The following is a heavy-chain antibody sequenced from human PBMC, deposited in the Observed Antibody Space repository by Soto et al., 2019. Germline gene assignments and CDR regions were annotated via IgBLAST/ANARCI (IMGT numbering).Heavy chain of an antibody. CDR2: VNPIVSMS. J-gene: IGHJ4*02. V-gene: IGHV1-69*04. D-gene: IGHD3-10*01. CDR3: ATSYGSGYRAFDY. Sequence: QVQLVQSGAEVKRPGSSVKVSCKASGDTFNFYSIDWVSQAPGLWLEWMGRVNPIVSMSNYAQRCQGRVTMTPDKSTSTAYMELSGLRCEDTAIYYCATSYGSGYRAFDYWGQGALVTVSS. CDR1: GDTFNFYS.